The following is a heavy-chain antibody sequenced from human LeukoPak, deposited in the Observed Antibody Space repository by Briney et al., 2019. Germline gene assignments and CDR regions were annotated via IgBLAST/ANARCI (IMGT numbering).Heavy chain of an antibody. CDR3: AKTGLKVPRSYFDY. D-gene: IGHD3-10*01. Sequence: GGSLRLSCAASGFTFSSYAMSWVRQAPGEGLEWVSAIGDSGGSTYYADSVRGRFTISRGNSKNTLYLQMNSLRAEDTAIYYCAKTGLKVPRSYFDYWGQGALVTVSS. V-gene: IGHV3-23*01. CDR1: GFTFSSYA. J-gene: IGHJ4*02. CDR2: IGDSGGST.